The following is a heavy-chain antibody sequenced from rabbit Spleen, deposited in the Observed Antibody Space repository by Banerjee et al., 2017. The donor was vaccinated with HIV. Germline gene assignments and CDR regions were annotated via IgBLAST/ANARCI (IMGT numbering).Heavy chain of an antibody. J-gene: IGHJ4*01. Sequence: QSLEESGGDLVKPGASLTLTCTASGFSFSSGYDMCWVRQAPGKGLEWIACIYAGSTDSTYYASWAKGRFTISRTSSTTVTLQMTSLTAADTATYFCARDSSGWGSPYYFDLWGPGTLVTVS. V-gene: IGHV1S40*01. D-gene: IGHD4-1*01. CDR1: GFSFSSGYD. CDR2: IYAGSTDST. CDR3: ARDSSGWGSPYYFDL.